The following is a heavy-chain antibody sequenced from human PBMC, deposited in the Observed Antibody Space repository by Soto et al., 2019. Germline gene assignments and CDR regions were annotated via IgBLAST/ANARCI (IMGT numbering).Heavy chain of an antibody. CDR3: AKGRWGDFGDLNLPGY. CDR2: ISDDGSSK. V-gene: IGHV3-30*18. J-gene: IGHJ4*02. Sequence: QVLLVESGGGVVQPGRSLRISCAVSGFTFSSFGMHWVRQAPGKGLEWVAVISDDGSSKHYADSLKGRFTISRDNSNNPLYLQMDSLGPEDTAVYYCAKGRWGDFGDLNLPGYWGQGTLVTVSS. CDR1: GFTFSSFG. D-gene: IGHD4-17*01.